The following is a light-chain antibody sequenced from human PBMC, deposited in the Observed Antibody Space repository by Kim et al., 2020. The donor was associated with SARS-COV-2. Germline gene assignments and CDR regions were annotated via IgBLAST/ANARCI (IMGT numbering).Light chain of an antibody. CDR1: SLRTFY. CDR3: NSRDISTNLWV. CDR2: GQS. J-gene: IGLJ3*02. V-gene: IGLV3-19*01. Sequence: SSELTQDPAVSVALGQTVRITCQGDSLRTFYASWYQQKPGQAPVVVIYGQSNRPSGIPDRFSGSSSGNTASLTITGAQAGDEADYYCNSRDISTNLWVFG.